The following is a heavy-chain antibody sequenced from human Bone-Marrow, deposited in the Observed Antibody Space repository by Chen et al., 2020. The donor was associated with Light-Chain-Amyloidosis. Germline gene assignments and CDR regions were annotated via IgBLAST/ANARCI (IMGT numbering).Heavy chain of an antibody. CDR3: ATQQFLGGYPDE. D-gene: IGHD5-12*01. J-gene: IGHJ4*02. CDR1: GYTFTTYG. V-gene: IGHV5-51*01. CDR2: IYTRDSAT. Sequence: EVQLEQSGAEVRKAGESLKISCTTSGYTFTTYGIVWVRQTPGKGLEWMGIIYTRDSATTYNPSFEGHGTTSSDRSTRTSYLQWSGLKASDSGMYYCATQQFLGGYPDEWGQGTLVTVSS.